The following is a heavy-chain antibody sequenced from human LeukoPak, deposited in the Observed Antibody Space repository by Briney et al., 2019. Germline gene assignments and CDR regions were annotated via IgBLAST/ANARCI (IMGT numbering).Heavy chain of an antibody. V-gene: IGHV3-48*01. CDR1: GFTFSSYS. Sequence: GGSLRLSCAASGFTFSSYSMNWVRQAPGKGLDWVSYISGGSSTIYYADSVKGRFTISRDNAKNSLDLQMNSLRAEDSAVYYCARERIWNGYYFFDYWGQGTLVTVSS. CDR2: ISGGSSTI. J-gene: IGHJ4*02. D-gene: IGHD3-3*01. CDR3: ARERIWNGYYFFDY.